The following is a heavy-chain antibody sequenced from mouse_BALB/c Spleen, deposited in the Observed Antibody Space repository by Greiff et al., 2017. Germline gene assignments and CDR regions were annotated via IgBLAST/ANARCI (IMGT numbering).Heavy chain of an antibody. CDR2: IDPANGNT. CDR1: GFNIKDTY. Sequence: EVQLQESGAELVKPGASVKLSCTASGFNIKDTYMHWVKQRPEQGLEWIGRIDPANGNTKYDPKFQGKATITADTSSNTAYLQLSSLTSEDTAVYYCYYGFAYWGQGTLVTVSA. D-gene: IGHD1-2*01. J-gene: IGHJ3*01. CDR3: YYGFAY. V-gene: IGHV14-3*02.